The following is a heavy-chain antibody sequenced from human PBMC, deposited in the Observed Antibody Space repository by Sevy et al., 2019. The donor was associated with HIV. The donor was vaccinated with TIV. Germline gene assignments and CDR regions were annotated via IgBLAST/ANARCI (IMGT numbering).Heavy chain of an antibody. CDR3: AKGLQYGSGRYYGGTDP. CDR2: ILYDGSNE. CDR1: GFTFSTYA. J-gene: IGHJ5*02. V-gene: IGHV3-30*04. D-gene: IGHD3-10*01. Sequence: GGSLRLSCAASGFTFSTYAMHWVRQTPGKGLEWVAVILYDGSNEYYADSVKGRFTISRDNSKNTVYLQMNRLRTEDTAVYYCAKGLQYGSGRYYGGTDPWGQGSQLTTSS.